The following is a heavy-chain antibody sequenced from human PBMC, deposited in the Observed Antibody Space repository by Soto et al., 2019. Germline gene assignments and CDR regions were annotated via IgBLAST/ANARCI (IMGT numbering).Heavy chain of an antibody. D-gene: IGHD3-16*01. CDR2: ISYDGSNK. V-gene: IGHV3-30*18. CDR1: GFTFSSYG. J-gene: IGHJ4*02. CDR3: AKERMGAGVRGYFDY. Sequence: QVQLVESGGGVVQPGKSLRLSCAGSGFTFSSYGMDWVRQAPGKGLEWVAVISYDGSNKYYADSVKGRFTISRDNSKNTLYLQMSNLRADDTAVYYCAKERMGAGVRGYFDYWGQGTLVTVSS.